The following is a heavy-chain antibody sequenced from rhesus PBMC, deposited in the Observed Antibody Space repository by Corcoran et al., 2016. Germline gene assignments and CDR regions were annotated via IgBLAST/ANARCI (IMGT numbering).Heavy chain of an antibody. CDR1: GFTFSHFW. V-gene: IGHV3S11*01. CDR3: SRADGLDA. J-gene: IGHJ6*01. Sequence: EVQLVESGGGLVQPGGSLRLSCAASGFTFSHFWMSWVRQAPGKGLEWVVFIKNKAEGGKVVYAESVKGRFTISRDDSKNTLYLQMNSLKTGDTGVYYCSRADGLDAWGQGVGVTVS. CDR2: IKNKAEGGKV.